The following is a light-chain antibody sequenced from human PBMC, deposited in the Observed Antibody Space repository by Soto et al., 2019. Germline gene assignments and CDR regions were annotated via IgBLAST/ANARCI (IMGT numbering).Light chain of an antibody. CDR3: QQRSNWPRGT. J-gene: IGKJ2*02. CDR1: QSVSSY. V-gene: IGKV3-11*01. CDR2: DAS. Sequence: EIVLTQSPAALSLSPGERATRSCRASQSVSSYLAWYQQKPGQAPRLLSYDASNKSPGIPARFSGSGSGTDFTVTIRSLEPDDFGVYYCQQRSNWPRGTFGEGTKLE.